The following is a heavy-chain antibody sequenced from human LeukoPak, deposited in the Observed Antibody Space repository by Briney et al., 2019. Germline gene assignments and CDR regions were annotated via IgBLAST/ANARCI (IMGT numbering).Heavy chain of an antibody. V-gene: IGHV3-53*01. CDR2: TYSGGST. J-gene: IGHJ4*02. D-gene: IGHD3-9*01. CDR3: ARLGYYDSLTNILDDY. Sequence: PGGSLRLSCVASGFTVSRNYMSWVRQAPGKGLEWVSITYSGGSTYYTDSVKGRFTISRDNSKNTLYLQMNGLRAEDTAIYYCARLGYYDSLTNILDDYWGQGTLVTVSS. CDR1: GFTVSRNY.